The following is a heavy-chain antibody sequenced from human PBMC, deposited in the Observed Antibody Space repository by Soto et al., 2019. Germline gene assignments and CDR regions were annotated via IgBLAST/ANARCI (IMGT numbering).Heavy chain of an antibody. Sequence: GGSLRLSCAASGFTFSSYAMSWVRQAPGKGLEWVSAISGSGGSTYYADSVKGRFTISRDNSKNTLYLQMNSLRAEDTAGYYCAKAVGGGFYYYGMDVWGQGTQVTVSS. V-gene: IGHV3-23*01. CDR2: ISGSGGST. J-gene: IGHJ6*02. D-gene: IGHD3-16*01. CDR3: AKAVGGGFYYYGMDV. CDR1: GFTFSSYA.